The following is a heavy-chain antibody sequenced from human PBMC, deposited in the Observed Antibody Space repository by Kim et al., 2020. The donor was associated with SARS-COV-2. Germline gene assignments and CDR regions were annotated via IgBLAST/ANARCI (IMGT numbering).Heavy chain of an antibody. D-gene: IGHD1-26*01. V-gene: IGHV1-46*04. CDR3: ARDATYTWELPHVDY. J-gene: IGHJ4*02. Sequence: QKLQGRGTMTRDTATSTVYMELSSLRSEDTAVYYCARDATYTWELPHVDYWGQGTLVTVSS.